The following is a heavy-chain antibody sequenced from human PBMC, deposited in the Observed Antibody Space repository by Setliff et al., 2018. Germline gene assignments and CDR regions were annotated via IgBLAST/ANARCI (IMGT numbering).Heavy chain of an antibody. CDR3: AIPSSGNFYFDY. CDR2: IIPIFGTA. CDR1: GGTFINYA. Sequence: GASVKVSCKASGGTFINYAISWVRQAPGQGPEWMGGIIPIFGTAKYAQKFQGRVTITADQSTRTAYMELSSLRSEDTAVYYCAIPSSGNFYFDYWGQGTLVTVSS. D-gene: IGHD1-26*01. V-gene: IGHV1-69*13. J-gene: IGHJ4*02.